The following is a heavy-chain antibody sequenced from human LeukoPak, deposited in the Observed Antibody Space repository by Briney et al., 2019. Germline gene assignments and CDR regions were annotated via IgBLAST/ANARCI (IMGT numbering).Heavy chain of an antibody. Sequence: GRSLRLSCAASGFTFTRYGMHWVRQAPGKGLGWVAVISNDESNKDYGNSVKGRFTIARDNSKNTLYLQMNSLRVEDTAVYYCVLGHYGGLFDNWGQGALVTVSS. J-gene: IGHJ4*02. V-gene: IGHV3-30-3*01. CDR3: VLGHYGGLFDN. CDR1: GFTFTRYG. CDR2: ISNDESNK. D-gene: IGHD4-23*01.